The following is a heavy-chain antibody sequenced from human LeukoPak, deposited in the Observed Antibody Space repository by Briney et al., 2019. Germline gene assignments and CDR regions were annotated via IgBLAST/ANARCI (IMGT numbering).Heavy chain of an antibody. D-gene: IGHD6-6*01. J-gene: IGHJ4*02. V-gene: IGHV3-9*03. CDR1: GLTFDDYA. Sequence: SLRLSCPAAGLTFDDYATHSVRQPPGKGLGWVSGRSWNSGSIGYADSVKGRFTSSRDNAKNSLYQQMNSLRAEDMALYYCAKGSGSSIAALSDYWGQGTLVTVSS. CDR2: RSWNSGSI. CDR3: AKGSGSSIAALSDY.